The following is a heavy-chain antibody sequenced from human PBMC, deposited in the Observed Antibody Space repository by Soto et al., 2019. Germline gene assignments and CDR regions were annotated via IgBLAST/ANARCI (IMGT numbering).Heavy chain of an antibody. CDR3: ARDGVSSTEYTLNYGTYFDY. Sequence: QVQLVESGGGVVQPGRSLRLSCAASGFTYSTYTMHWVRQAPGKGLEWVAVLSYDGNNKFYADSVKGRFTISRDSTKQTLYLQMNSLRPDDTAMYSCARDGVSSTEYTLNYGTYFDYWCQGALVTVSS. V-gene: IGHV3-30-3*01. CDR1: GFTYSTYT. J-gene: IGHJ4*02. CDR2: LSYDGNNK. D-gene: IGHD1-7*01.